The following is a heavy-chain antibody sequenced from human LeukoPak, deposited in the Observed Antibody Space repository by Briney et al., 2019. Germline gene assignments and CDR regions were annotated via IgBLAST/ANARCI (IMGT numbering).Heavy chain of an antibody. CDR3: AKMGNPATVTADY. J-gene: IGHJ4*02. Sequence: SETLSLTCTVSGGSISSYYWNWIRQPPGKGLEWIGYISYSGSTIYNPSLKSRVTISVDTSENQFSLKLNSVTAADTAVYYCAKMGNPATVTADYWGQGTLVTVSS. D-gene: IGHD4-17*01. V-gene: IGHV4-59*08. CDR1: GGSISSYY. CDR2: ISYSGST.